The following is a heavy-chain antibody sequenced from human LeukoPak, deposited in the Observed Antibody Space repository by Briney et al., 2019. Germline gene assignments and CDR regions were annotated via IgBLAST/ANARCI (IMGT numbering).Heavy chain of an antibody. J-gene: IGHJ4*02. V-gene: IGHV3-7*01. CDR3: ARDWGLSITIFGEASGPLDS. CDR2: IKQDGIEK. CDR1: GFTFGDYA. Sequence: GGSLRLSCTASGFTFGDYAMSWVRQAPGKGLEWVANIKQDGIEKYYVDSVKGRFTISRDNAKNSLYLQMNSPRAEDTAVYYCARDWGLSITIFGEASGPLDSWGQGTLVTVSS. D-gene: IGHD3-3*01.